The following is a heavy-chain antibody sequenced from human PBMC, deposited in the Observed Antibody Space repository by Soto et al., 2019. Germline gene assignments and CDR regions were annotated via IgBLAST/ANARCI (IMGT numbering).Heavy chain of an antibody. V-gene: IGHV3-30-3*01. J-gene: IGHJ6*02. D-gene: IGHD3-3*01. Sequence: ESGGGVVQPGRSLRLSCAASGFTFSSYAMHWVRQAPGKGLEWVAVISYDGSNKYYADSVKGRFTISRDNSKNTLYLQMNSLRAEDTAVYYCARDFGVVIMGMDVWGQGTTVTVSS. CDR3: ARDFGVVIMGMDV. CDR2: ISYDGSNK. CDR1: GFTFSSYA.